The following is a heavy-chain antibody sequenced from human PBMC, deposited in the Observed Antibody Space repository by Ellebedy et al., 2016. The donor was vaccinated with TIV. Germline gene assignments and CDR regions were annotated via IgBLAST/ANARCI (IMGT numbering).Heavy chain of an antibody. D-gene: IGHD3-16*01. Sequence: ASVKVSCXVSGHTLTELSIHWVRQAPGKGLEWIGGFDPEDVETIYAQKFQGRVTMIEDTSTDTAYMELSSLTSEDTAVYYCTTRPLSGSYEVGPHWGQGTLVTVSS. CDR2: FDPEDVET. J-gene: IGHJ4*02. CDR3: TTRPLSGSYEVGPH. CDR1: GHTLTELS. V-gene: IGHV1-24*01.